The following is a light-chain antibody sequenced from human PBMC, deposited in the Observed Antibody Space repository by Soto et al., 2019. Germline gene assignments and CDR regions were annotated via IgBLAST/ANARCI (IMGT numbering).Light chain of an antibody. Sequence: IVLTQSLGTLSLPPGERATLSCRASQSVSSGFLAWYQQKPRQAPRLLIYGASSRATGIPDRFSGSGSGTDFTLTISRLEPEDFAVYYCQQYGSSPRTFGQGTKVDI. CDR3: QQYGSSPRT. J-gene: IGKJ1*01. CDR1: QSVSSGF. CDR2: GAS. V-gene: IGKV3-20*01.